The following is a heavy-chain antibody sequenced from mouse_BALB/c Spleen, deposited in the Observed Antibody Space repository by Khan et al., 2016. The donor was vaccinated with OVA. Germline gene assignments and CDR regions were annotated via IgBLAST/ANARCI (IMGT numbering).Heavy chain of an antibody. D-gene: IGHD2-10*01. CDR2: IWGDGST. J-gene: IGHJ4*01. CDR1: GSSLTGYG. Sequence: VQLQESGPGLVAPSQSLSITCTVSGSSLTGYGVNWVRQPPGKGLEWLGMIWGDGSTDYNSALKSRLSISKDNSKSQVFLKMNSLQTDDTARYXCARAYYANYREAMDYWGQGTSVTVSS. CDR3: ARAYYANYREAMDY. V-gene: IGHV2-6-7*01.